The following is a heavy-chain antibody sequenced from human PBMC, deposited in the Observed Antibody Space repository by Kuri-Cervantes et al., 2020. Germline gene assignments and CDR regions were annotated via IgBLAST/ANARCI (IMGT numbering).Heavy chain of an antibody. CDR3: ARDNSYYPRILAY. D-gene: IGHD2-15*01. Sequence: SETLSLTCAVYGGSFSGHYWSWIRQPPGKGLEWIGEINHSGSTNYNPSLKSRVTISVDTSKNQFSLKLSSVTAADTAVYHCARDNSYYPRILAYWGQGTLVTVSS. CDR1: GGSFSGHY. V-gene: IGHV4-34*01. CDR2: INHSGST. J-gene: IGHJ4*02.